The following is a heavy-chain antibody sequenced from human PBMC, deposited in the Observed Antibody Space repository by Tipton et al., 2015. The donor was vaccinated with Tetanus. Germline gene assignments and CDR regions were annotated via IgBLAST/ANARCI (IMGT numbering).Heavy chain of an antibody. CDR2: ISYDGSNK. J-gene: IGHJ6*02. Sequence: RSLRLSCAASGFTFSSYGMHWVRQAPGKGLEWVAVISYDGSNKYYADSVKGRFTISRDNSKNTLYLQMNSLRAEDTAVYYCAKDLIAARALSYYGMDVWGQGTTVTVSS. CDR3: AKDLIAARALSYYGMDV. CDR1: GFTFSSYG. D-gene: IGHD6-6*01. V-gene: IGHV3-30*18.